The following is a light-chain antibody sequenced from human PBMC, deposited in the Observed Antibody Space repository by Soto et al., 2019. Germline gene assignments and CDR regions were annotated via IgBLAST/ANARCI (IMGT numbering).Light chain of an antibody. J-gene: IGKJ1*01. CDR3: LQTSTFPRT. CDR1: QSVSSY. V-gene: IGKV3-11*01. CDR2: DAS. Sequence: EIVLTQSPATLSLSPGERATLSCRASQSVSSYLAWYQQKPGQAPRLLIYDASNRATGIPARFSGSGSGTDFTLTITSLEPEDFATYFCLQTSTFPRTFGQGTKV.